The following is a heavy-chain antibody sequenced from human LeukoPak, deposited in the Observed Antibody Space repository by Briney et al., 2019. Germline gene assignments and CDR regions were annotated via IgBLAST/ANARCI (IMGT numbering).Heavy chain of an antibody. CDR1: GGTFSSYA. CDR3: ARASITIFGVVIRRTKNYYYYMDV. J-gene: IGHJ6*03. V-gene: IGHV1-69*01. CDR2: IIPIFGTA. D-gene: IGHD3-3*01. Sequence: SVKVSCKASGGTFSSYAISWVRQAPGQGLEWMGGIIPIFGTANYAQKFQGRVTVTADESTSTAYMELSSLRSEDTAVYYCARASITIFGVVIRRTKNYYYYMDVWGKGTTVTVSS.